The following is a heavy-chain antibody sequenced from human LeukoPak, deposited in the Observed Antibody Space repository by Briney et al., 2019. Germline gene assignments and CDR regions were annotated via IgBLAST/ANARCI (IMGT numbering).Heavy chain of an antibody. CDR1: GGSISSSSYY. V-gene: IGHV4-39*01. D-gene: IGHD1-26*01. Sequence: PSEPLSHTCTVSGGSISSSSYYRGWIRQPPGKGLEWIGSIYYSGSTYYNPSLKSRVTISVDTSKNQFSLKLSSVTAADTAVHYCARLYSGSRGFDLWGRCTLVTVSS. J-gene: IGHJ2*01. CDR3: ARLYSGSRGFDL. CDR2: IYYSGST.